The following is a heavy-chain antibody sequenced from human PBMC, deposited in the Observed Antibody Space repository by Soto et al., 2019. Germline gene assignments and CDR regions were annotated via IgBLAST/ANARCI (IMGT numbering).Heavy chain of an antibody. J-gene: IGHJ4*02. CDR3: ARDRGSGWSSSDY. CDR2: IWYDGSNK. CDR1: GFTFSSYA. V-gene: IGHV3-33*01. Sequence: QVQLVESGGGGVKPGSSLRLSCAASGFTFSSYAVHWVRQPPGKGLEWVPVIWYDGSNKYYADSVKGRFIISRDNSKNTLYLQMNSLRAEDTAVYYCARDRGSGWSSSDYWGQGTLVTVSS. D-gene: IGHD6-19*01.